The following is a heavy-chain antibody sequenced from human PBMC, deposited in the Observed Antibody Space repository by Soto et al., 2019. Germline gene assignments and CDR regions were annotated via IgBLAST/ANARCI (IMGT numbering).Heavy chain of an antibody. D-gene: IGHD6-19*01. Sequence: SETLSLTCTVSGGSVSSGSYYWSWIRQPPGKGLEWIGYIYYSGSTNYNPSLKSRVTISVDTSKNQFSLKLSSVTAADTAVYYCARGQWLARVGDAFDIWGQGTMVTVSS. CDR1: GGSVSSGSYY. CDR2: IYYSGST. CDR3: ARGQWLARVGDAFDI. J-gene: IGHJ3*02. V-gene: IGHV4-61*01.